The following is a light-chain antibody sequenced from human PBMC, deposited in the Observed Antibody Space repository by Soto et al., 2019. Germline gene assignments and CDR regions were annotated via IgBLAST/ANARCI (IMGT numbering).Light chain of an antibody. CDR3: QSYDSSLSGSV. Sequence: QSVLTQPPSVSGSPGQRVTISCTGSSSNIGAGYDVHWYQQLPGTAPKLLIYGNSNRPSGVPDRFSGSKSGTSASPAITGLQAEDEAYYYCQSYDSSLSGSVFGGGTKVTVL. J-gene: IGLJ2*01. CDR1: SSNIGAGYD. CDR2: GNS. V-gene: IGLV1-40*01.